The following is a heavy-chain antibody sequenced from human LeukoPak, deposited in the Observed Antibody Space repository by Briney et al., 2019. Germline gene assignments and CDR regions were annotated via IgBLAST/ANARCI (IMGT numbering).Heavy chain of an antibody. CDR3: AKDFRIGYSAHFDY. Sequence: PGGSLRLSCAASGFTFSSYAMHWVRQAPGKGLEWVAVISYDGSNKYYADSVKGRFTISRDNSKNTLYLQMNSLRGEDTAVYYCAKDFRIGYSAHFDYWGQGALVTVSS. J-gene: IGHJ4*02. D-gene: IGHD2-21*01. CDR1: GFTFSSYA. V-gene: IGHV3-30*04. CDR2: ISYDGSNK.